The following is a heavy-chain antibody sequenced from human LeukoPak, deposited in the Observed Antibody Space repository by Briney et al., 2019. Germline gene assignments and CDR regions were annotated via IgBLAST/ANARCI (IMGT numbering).Heavy chain of an antibody. J-gene: IGHJ4*02. V-gene: IGHV3-33*08. CDR2: ISYDGSNK. D-gene: IGHD1-26*01. CDR1: GFTFSSYG. Sequence: PGRSLRLSCAASGFTFSSYGMHWVRQAPGKGLEWVAVISYDGSNKYYADSVKGRFTISRDNAKNTLYLQMNSLRAEDTAVYYCARVFHGGVGATDYWGQGTLVTVSS. CDR3: ARVFHGGVGATDY.